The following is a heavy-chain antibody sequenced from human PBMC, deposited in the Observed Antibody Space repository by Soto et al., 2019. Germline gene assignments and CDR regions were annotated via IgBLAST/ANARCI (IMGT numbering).Heavy chain of an antibody. D-gene: IGHD6-13*01. Sequence: GGSLRLSCAASGFTFSNYWMTWVRQAPGKGLEWVANINQDGTKKYYVDSVKGRVTISRDNAKNSLFLQMNSLRAEDTAVYYCARVLWYGTSWYFDHWGQGTLVTVSS. CDR1: GFTFSNYW. CDR3: ARVLWYGTSWYFDH. J-gene: IGHJ4*02. V-gene: IGHV3-7*05. CDR2: INQDGTKK.